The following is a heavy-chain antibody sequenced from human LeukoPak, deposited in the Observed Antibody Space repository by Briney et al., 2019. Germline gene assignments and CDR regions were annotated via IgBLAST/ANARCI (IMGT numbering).Heavy chain of an antibody. CDR2: IYYSGST. V-gene: IGHV4-30-4*01. Sequence: SETLSLTCTVSGGSISSGDYYWSWIRQPPGKGLEWIGYIYYSGSTYYNPSLKSRVTISVDTSKNQFSLKLSSVTAADTAVYYCAREVWVDCSGGSCYSNWFDPWGRGTLVTVSS. CDR3: AREVWVDCSGGSCYSNWFDP. J-gene: IGHJ5*02. CDR1: GGSISSGDYY. D-gene: IGHD2-15*01.